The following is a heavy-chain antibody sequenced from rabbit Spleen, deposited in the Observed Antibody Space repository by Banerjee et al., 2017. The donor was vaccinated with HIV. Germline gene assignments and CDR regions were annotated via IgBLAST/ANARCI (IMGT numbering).Heavy chain of an antibody. Sequence: QQQLEESGGDLVRPEGSLTLTCKVSGFTISSGYYMCWVRQAPGKGPEWIACITTDSGSTYYASWAKGRFTITKTSSTTVTLQMTSLTAADTATYFCARSSDGSDDSGLYLWGPGTLVTVS. D-gene: IGHD5-1*01. V-gene: IGHV1S45*01. CDR1: GFTISSGYY. CDR2: ITTDSGST. CDR3: ARSSDGSDDSGLYL. J-gene: IGHJ4*01.